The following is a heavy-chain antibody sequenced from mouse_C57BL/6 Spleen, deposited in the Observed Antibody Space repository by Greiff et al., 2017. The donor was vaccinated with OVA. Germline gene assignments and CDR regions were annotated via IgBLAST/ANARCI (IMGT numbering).Heavy chain of an antibody. D-gene: IGHD4-1*01. CDR2: IYPGSGST. V-gene: IGHV1-55*01. CDR3: ARGGLGGGGYAMDY. CDR1: GYTFTSYW. J-gene: IGHJ4*01. Sequence: QVQLQQPGAELVKPGASVTMSCKASGYTFTSYWITWVKQRPGPGLEWIGDIYPGSGSTNYNETFKSKATLTVDTSSSTAYMQISSLNAEDAAVYYCARGGLGGGGYAMDYWGQGTSVTVSS.